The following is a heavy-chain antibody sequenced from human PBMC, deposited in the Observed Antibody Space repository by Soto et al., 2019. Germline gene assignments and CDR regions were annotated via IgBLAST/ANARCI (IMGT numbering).Heavy chain of an antibody. J-gene: IGHJ4*02. Sequence: PGGSLRLSCAASGFSFRSYGMNWVRQAPGKGLEGGAVIWYDGNKKYYGDSGRGRFTISRDNSQNTLYLEMNSLRAEDTAIYYCVVDTTGLLDYWGQGTLVTVSS. CDR3: VVDTTGLLDY. D-gene: IGHD5-18*01. CDR2: IWYDGNKK. V-gene: IGHV3-33*03. CDR1: GFSFRSYG.